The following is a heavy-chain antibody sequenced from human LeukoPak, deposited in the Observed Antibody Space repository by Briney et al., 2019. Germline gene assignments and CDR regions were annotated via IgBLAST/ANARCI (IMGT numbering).Heavy chain of an antibody. CDR2: IYPIYSYT. J-gene: IGHJ4*02. CDR3: ARVNSALWFFDF. CDR1: GYTIGSFGSYW. V-gene: IGHV5-51*01. D-gene: IGHD3-9*01. Sequence: GESLKISCTGSGYTIGSFGSYWIAWVRQMPGKGLEGMGSIYPIYSYTRYNPSFEGQVTVSVDRSISTAYLQWSSLKASDTAMYYCARVNSALWFFDFWGQGSLVSVSS.